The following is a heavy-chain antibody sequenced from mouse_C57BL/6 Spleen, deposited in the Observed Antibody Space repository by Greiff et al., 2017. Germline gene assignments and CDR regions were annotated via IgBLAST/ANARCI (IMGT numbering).Heavy chain of an antibody. J-gene: IGHJ1*03. CDR3: ARDYYYGSRGYFDV. Sequence: EVNLVESEGGLVQPGSSMKLSCTASGFTFSDYYMAWVRQVPEKGLEWVANINYDGSSTYYLDSLKSRFIISRDNAKNILYLQMSSLKSEDTATYYCARDYYYGSRGYFDVWGTGTSVTVSS. V-gene: IGHV5-16*01. CDR1: GFTFSDYY. CDR2: INYDGSST. D-gene: IGHD1-1*01.